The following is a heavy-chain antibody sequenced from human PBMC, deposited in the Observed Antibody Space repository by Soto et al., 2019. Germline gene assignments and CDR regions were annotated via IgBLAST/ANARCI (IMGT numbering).Heavy chain of an antibody. D-gene: IGHD3-3*01. CDR2: INPSGGST. J-gene: IGHJ5*02. Sequence: ASVKVSCKASGYTFTSYYMHWVRQAPGQGLEWMGIINPSGGSTSYAQKFQGRVTMTRDTSTSTVYMELSSLRSEDTAVYYCAYSRFFERRPRRLDPWGQGTLVTVSS. CDR3: AYSRFFERRPRRLDP. V-gene: IGHV1-46*03. CDR1: GYTFTSYY.